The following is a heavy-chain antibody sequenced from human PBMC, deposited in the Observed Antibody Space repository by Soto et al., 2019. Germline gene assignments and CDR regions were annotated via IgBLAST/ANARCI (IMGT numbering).Heavy chain of an antibody. CDR2: IIPVFGTP. D-gene: IGHD3-22*01. V-gene: IGHV1-69*12. Sequence: QVQLVQPGAEVKKPGSSVKVSCTASGGSLSNFGISWVRQAPGQGLEWMGAIIPVFGTPNYAQKFQDRVTINADESTTTVYMEVRSLTSEDTAVYYCARGDATKIVVTTYYAMDVWGQGTTVTVSS. CDR1: GGSLSNFG. J-gene: IGHJ6*02. CDR3: ARGDATKIVVTTYYAMDV.